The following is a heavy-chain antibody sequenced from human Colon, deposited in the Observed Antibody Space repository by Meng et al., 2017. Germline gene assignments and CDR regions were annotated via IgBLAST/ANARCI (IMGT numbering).Heavy chain of an antibody. CDR1: GGSFSGYY. V-gene: IGHV4-34*01. J-gene: IGHJ1*01. Sequence: QVQLQQWGAGRLKPSEPLSRTCAVYGGSFSGYYWGWIRQPPGKGLEWIGEIPHRGSSAYNPSLKSRVSMSIDKSKNQFSLKLTSVTAADTAVYHCLRGSGGSVWGQGTLVTVSS. CDR3: LRGSGGSV. CDR2: IPHRGSS. D-gene: IGHD3-10*01.